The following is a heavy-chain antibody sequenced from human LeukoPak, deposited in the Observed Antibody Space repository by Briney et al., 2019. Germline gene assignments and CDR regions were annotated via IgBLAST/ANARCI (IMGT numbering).Heavy chain of an antibody. J-gene: IGHJ4*02. Sequence: GGSLRLSCAASGFTLSSYAMSWVRQAPGKGLEWVSAISGSGGSTYYADSVKGRFTISRDNSKNTLYLQMNSLRAEDTAVYYCATYYYGSGSYYNPFDYWGQGTLVTVSS. V-gene: IGHV3-23*01. D-gene: IGHD3-10*01. CDR3: ATYYYGSGSYYNPFDY. CDR2: ISGSGGST. CDR1: GFTLSSYA.